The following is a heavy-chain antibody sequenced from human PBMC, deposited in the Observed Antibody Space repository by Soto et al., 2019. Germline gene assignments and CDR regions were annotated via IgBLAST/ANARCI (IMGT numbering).Heavy chain of an antibody. CDR1: GYTFSGYY. J-gene: IGHJ6*02. D-gene: IGHD2-2*02. CDR3: ARSLTEGYCTITGCYTRPLYGMDV. CDR2: INPNSGGT. V-gene: IGHV1-2*02. Sequence: ASVKVSCKASGYTFSGYYIHWLRQAPGQGLEWMGWINPNSGGTNYAQKFQGRVTATRDTPTSTAYMELSRLTSDDTAVYYCARSLTEGYCTITGCYTRPLYGMDVWGQGTTVTVSS.